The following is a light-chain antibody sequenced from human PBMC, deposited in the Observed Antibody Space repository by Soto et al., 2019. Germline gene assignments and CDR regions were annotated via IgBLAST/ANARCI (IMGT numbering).Light chain of an antibody. CDR2: GAS. V-gene: IGKV3-20*01. CDR3: QQYGSSPPYT. CDR1: QSVSNTY. Sequence: EIVLTQSPGTLSLSPGERATLSCRASQSVSNTYLAWYQQKPGQAPRLLIYGASSRATGIPDRFSGSGSGTDFTLTISRLEPEDLAVYYCQQYGSSPPYTFGQGTKLEIK. J-gene: IGKJ2*01.